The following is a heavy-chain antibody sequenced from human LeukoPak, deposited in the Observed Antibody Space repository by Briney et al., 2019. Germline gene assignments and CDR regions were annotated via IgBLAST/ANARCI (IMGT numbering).Heavy chain of an antibody. CDR2: IHPEGNEK. J-gene: IGHJ4*02. Sequence: PGESLRLSCAASGFTFSTYWMSWVRQAPGEGLEWVANIHPEGNEKYHVDSVKGRFTISRDNAKNSLYLQMNSLRVEDTAVYYCARGDDFSGDYWGQGTQVTVSS. D-gene: IGHD2-21*02. V-gene: IGHV3-7*04. CDR3: ARGDDFSGDY. CDR1: GFTFSTYW.